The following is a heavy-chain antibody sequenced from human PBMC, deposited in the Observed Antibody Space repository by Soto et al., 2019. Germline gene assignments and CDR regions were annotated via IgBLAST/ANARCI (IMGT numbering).Heavy chain of an antibody. Sequence: PGGSLTLACAASGFSFSTYEMNWVRQAPGKGLEWVSYISKNVIDIYYADSVKGRFTISRDNANNSLFLQMNSLRAEDTAVYYCATRKYGSFNIGAFDIWGQGTMVTVS. V-gene: IGHV3-48*03. CDR2: ISKNVIDI. CDR3: ATRKYGSFNIGAFDI. CDR1: GFSFSTYE. J-gene: IGHJ3*02. D-gene: IGHD3-10*01.